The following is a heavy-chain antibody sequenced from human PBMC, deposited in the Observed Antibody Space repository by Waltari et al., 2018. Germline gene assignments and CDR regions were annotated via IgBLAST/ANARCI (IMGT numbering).Heavy chain of an antibody. CDR1: GFPFCSSW. CDR2: ISDDGSAT. D-gene: IGHD4-17*01. Sequence: EVQLVESGGGLAQPGGSLRLSCAASGFPFCSSWTHCVSQTPGKGLVWVSRISDDGSATSYAVSVKGRFTISRDNAKNTLYLQMNSLRVDDMAVYYCARVARTAVTTSGYYGMDVWGQGTTVTVSS. CDR3: ARVARTAVTTSGYYGMDV. V-gene: IGHV3-74*01. J-gene: IGHJ6*02.